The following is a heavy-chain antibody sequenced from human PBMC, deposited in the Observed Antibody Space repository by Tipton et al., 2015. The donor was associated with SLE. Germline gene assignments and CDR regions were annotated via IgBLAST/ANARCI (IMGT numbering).Heavy chain of an antibody. CDR1: GFTFSSYW. V-gene: IGHV3-7*01. CDR3: ARDYDFWLGVDY. D-gene: IGHD3-3*01. Sequence: SLRLSCAASGFTFSSYWMSWVRQAPGKGLEWVANIKQDGSEKYYVDSVKGRFSISRDNAENSLYLQMNSLRAEDTAVYYCARDYDFWLGVDYWGQGTLVTVSS. CDR2: IKQDGSEK. J-gene: IGHJ4*02.